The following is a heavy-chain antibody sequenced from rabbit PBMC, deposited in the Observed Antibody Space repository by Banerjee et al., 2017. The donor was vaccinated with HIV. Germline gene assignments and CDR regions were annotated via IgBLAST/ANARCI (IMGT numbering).Heavy chain of an antibody. CDR3: TRDVDSYVPFNL. Sequence: QSLEESGGDLVKPGASLTLTCTASGFSFSSSYYMCWVRQAPGKGLEWIACIAAGTGGTIYYANWAKGRFTISKTSSTTVTLQMTSLTAADTATYFCTRDVDSYVPFNLWGPGTLVTVS. CDR1: GFSFSSSYY. D-gene: IGHD6-1*01. V-gene: IGHV1S40*01. J-gene: IGHJ4*01. CDR2: IAAGTGGTI.